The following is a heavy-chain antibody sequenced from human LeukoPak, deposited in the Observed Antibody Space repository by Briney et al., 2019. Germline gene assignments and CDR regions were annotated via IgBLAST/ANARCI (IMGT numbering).Heavy chain of an antibody. V-gene: IGHV1-46*01. CDR2: INPSGGST. CDR3: ARGGGEVTTPAFDI. J-gene: IGHJ3*02. Sequence: ASVKVSCKASGYTFSIYYMHWVRQAPGQGLEWMGAINPSGGSTSYAQKFQGRVTMTRDMSTSTVYVDLSSLRSEDTAVYYCARGGGEVTTPAFDIWGQGTMVTVSS. CDR1: GYTFSIYY. D-gene: IGHD4-17*01.